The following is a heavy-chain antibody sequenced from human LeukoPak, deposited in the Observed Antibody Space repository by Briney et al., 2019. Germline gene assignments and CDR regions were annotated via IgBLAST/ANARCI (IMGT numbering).Heavy chain of an antibody. CDR1: GFTFSSYE. CDR2: ISSSGSTI. Sequence: GGSLRLSCAASGFTFSSYEMNWVRQAPGKGLEWVSYISSSGSTIYYADSVKGRFTISRDNAKNSLYLQMNSLRAEDTAVYYCARRNYYDSSDIWGQGTMVTVSS. V-gene: IGHV3-48*03. D-gene: IGHD3-22*01. J-gene: IGHJ3*02. CDR3: ARRNYYDSSDI.